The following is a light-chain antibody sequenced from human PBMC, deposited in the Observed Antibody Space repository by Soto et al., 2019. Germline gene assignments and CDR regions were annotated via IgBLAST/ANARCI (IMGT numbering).Light chain of an antibody. Sequence: QFVLTQPASVSGTPGQSITISCTGGTSDIGDYNYVSWYQHHPDTAPKLIIYEVSHRPSGVSSRFSGSKSGNTASLTISALQAEDEADYYCSSFTTTTSLGLFGTGTKVTVL. CDR1: TSDIGDYNY. J-gene: IGLJ1*01. CDR3: SSFTTTTSLGL. CDR2: EVS. V-gene: IGLV2-14*01.